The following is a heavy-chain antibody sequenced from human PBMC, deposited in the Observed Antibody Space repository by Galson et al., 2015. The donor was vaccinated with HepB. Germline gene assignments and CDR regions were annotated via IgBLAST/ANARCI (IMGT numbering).Heavy chain of an antibody. CDR1: GGTFSSYA. V-gene: IGHV1-18*01. CDR2: ISAYNGNT. CDR3: ARERGHRVVAGYYGSGSYGPFDY. Sequence: SVKVSCKASGGTFSSYAISWVRQAPGQGLEWMGWISAYNGNTNYAQKLQGRVTMTTDTSTSTAYMELRSLRSDDTAVYYCARERGHRVVAGYYGSGSYGPFDYWGQGTLVTVSS. D-gene: IGHD3-10*01. J-gene: IGHJ4*02.